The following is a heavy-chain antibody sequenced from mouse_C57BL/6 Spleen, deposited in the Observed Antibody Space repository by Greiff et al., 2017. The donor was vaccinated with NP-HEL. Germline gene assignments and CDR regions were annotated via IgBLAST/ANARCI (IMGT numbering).Heavy chain of an antibody. CDR3: ARSWPKKDFDY. Sequence: EVQLQQSGPVLVKPGASVKMSCKASGYTFTDYYMNWVKQSHGKSLEWIGVINPYNGGTSYNQKFKGKATLTVDKYSSTAYMELNSLTSDDSAVYYFARSWPKKDFDYWGQGTTLTVAS. V-gene: IGHV1-19*01. CDR2: INPYNGGT. J-gene: IGHJ2*01. CDR1: GYTFTDYY.